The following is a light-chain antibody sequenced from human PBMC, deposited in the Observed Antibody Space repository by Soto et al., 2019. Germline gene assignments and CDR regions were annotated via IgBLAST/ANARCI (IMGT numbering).Light chain of an antibody. V-gene: IGLV2-23*02. CDR2: EVT. J-gene: IGLJ1*01. CDR1: SGDVGTYKF. CDR3: CSPVGSSTYG. Sequence: QSVLTQPASVSGSPGQSITISCTGTSGDVGTYKFVSWYQQHPGKVPRLIIHEVTERPSGVSHRFSGSKSGNTASLTISGLQAEDEADDYCCSPVGSSTYGFGTGTKLTVL.